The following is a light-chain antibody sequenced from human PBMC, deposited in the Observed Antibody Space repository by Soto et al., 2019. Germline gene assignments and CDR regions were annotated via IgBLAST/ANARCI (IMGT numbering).Light chain of an antibody. CDR3: QQFNSYFT. Sequence: AIQLTQSPSSLSASVGDRVTITCRASQGISSALAWYQQKPGKAPKLLIYDASSLESGVPSRFSGSGSGTDFTLTISSLQPEDFATYYWQQFNSYFTFGQGTRLESK. J-gene: IGKJ5*01. V-gene: IGKV1-13*02. CDR2: DAS. CDR1: QGISSA.